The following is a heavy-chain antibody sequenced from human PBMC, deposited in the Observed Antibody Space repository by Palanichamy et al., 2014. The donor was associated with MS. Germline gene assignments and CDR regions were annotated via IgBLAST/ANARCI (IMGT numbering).Heavy chain of an antibody. CDR2: TNPDGSAE. CDR3: TRVSLMAVADH. CDR1: GFTFSTSW. J-gene: IGHJ4*02. V-gene: IGHV3-7*03. D-gene: IGHD5-24*01. Sequence: EVQRGGVVGEAFGHAGGSLRLSCAASGFTFSTSWMNWVRQAPGKGLEWVANTNPDGSAEYYVDSVKGRFTISRDNAKNSLYLQMNILRAEDTAIYYCTRVSLMAVADHWGQGTLVTASS.